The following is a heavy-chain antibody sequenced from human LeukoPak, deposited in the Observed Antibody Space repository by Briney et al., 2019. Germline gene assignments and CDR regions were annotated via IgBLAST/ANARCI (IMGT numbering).Heavy chain of an antibody. V-gene: IGHV3-48*03. CDR1: GFTFSSYE. D-gene: IGHD6-13*01. CDR3: ARQPRSSSWYVPHWFDP. J-gene: IGHJ5*02. CDR2: ISSSGSTI. Sequence: GGSLRLSCAASGFTFSSYEINWVRQAPGKGLEWVSYISSSGSTIYYADSVKGRFTISRDNAKNSLYLQMNSLRAEDTAVYYCARQPRSSSWYVPHWFDPWGQGTLVTVSS.